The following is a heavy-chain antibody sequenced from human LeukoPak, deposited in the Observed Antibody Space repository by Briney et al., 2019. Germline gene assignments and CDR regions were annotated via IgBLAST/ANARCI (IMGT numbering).Heavy chain of an antibody. Sequence: SETLSLTCTVSGGSISSYYWSWIRQPAGKGLERIGRIYTSGSTNYNPSLKSRVTMSVDTSKNQFSLKLSSVTAADTAVYYCASSPALSDYYGSGSYVYWGQGTLVTVSS. J-gene: IGHJ4*02. D-gene: IGHD3-10*01. CDR2: IYTSGST. CDR1: GGSISSYY. V-gene: IGHV4-4*07. CDR3: ASSPALSDYYGSGSYVY.